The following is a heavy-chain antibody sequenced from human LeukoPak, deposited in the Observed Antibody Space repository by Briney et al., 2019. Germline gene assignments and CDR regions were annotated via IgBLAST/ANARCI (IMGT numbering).Heavy chain of an antibody. CDR2: INLDGSEK. D-gene: IGHD1/OR15-1a*01. CDR3: AREGTRGFFDS. V-gene: IGHV3-7*01. J-gene: IGHJ4*02. CDR1: GFTFSSYW. Sequence: GESLRLSCAASGFTFSSYWMSWVRQAPGKGLEWVADINLDGSEKYYVDSVKGRFTISRDNAKNSLNLHMNSLRAEDTAVYYCAREGTRGFFDSWGQGTLVTVSS.